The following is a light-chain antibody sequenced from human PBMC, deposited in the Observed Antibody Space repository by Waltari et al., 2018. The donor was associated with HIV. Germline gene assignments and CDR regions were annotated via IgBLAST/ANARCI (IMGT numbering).Light chain of an antibody. CDR1: NTDVGRYNY. CDR2: GVS. CDR3: WSYTSSDTFV. Sequence: QSALTQPVSVSGSPGQSIAISCIGTNTDVGRYNYVSWYQHHPGKAPKLIIYGVSNRPSEVSNRFSGSKSGDTAFLTISGLHGEDEADYYCWSYTSSDTFVFGTGTKVTVL. V-gene: IGLV2-14*01. J-gene: IGLJ1*01.